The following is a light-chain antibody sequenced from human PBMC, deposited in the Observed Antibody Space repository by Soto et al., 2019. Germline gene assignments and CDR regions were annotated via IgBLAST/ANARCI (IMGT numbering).Light chain of an antibody. CDR3: QQYNKWPLT. J-gene: IGKJ4*01. CDR1: QSVTSS. CDR2: DTS. V-gene: IGKV3-15*01. Sequence: EIVMTQSPATLSVSPGERATLSCRASQSVTSSLAWYEQRPGQAPRLLIYDTSTMDTGIPARISGSGSGTEFTLTISSLQSEDFAVYYCQQYNKWPLTLGGGTKVDIK.